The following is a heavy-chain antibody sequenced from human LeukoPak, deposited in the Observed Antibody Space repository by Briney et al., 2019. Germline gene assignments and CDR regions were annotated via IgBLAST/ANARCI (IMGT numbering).Heavy chain of an antibody. CDR2: ISSSSSYT. CDR3: AGERYCSGVSCHDDFDI. V-gene: IGHV3-11*06. J-gene: IGHJ3*02. Sequence: GGSLRLSCVASGFTFSDYYMSWIRQAPGRGLEWVSYISSSSSYTTYADSVKGRFTISRDNAKHSLYLQMNSLRAEDTAVYYCAGERYCSGVSCHDDFDIWGQGTIVTVSS. CDR1: GFTFSDYY. D-gene: IGHD2-15*01.